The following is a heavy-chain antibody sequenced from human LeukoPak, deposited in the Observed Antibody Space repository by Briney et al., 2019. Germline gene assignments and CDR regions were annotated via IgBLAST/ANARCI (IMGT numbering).Heavy chain of an antibody. D-gene: IGHD2-2*01. CDR1: GGTFSIYA. V-gene: IGHV1-69*13. Sequence: SVKVSCKASGGTFSIYAISWVRQAPGQGLEWMGGIIPIFGTANYAQKFQGRVTITADESTSTAYMELSSLRSEDTAVYYCARDDCSSTSCYVYSYYYGMGVWGQGTTVTVSS. CDR3: ARDDCSSTSCYVYSYYYGMGV. J-gene: IGHJ6*02. CDR2: IIPIFGTA.